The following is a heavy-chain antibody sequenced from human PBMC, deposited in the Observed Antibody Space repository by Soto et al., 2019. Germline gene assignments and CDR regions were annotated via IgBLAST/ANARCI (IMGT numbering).Heavy chain of an antibody. CDR2: ISYDGGKK. V-gene: IGHV3-30-3*01. CDR1: GFTFTDYA. CDR3: ARDTYLDSSGPTYYYYYGIHV. J-gene: IGHJ6*02. Sequence: QVQLVESGGGVVQPGRSLRLSCAASGFTFTDYALHWVRQAPGKGLEWVAVISYDGGKKYYADSVKGRFTISRDNSKNTVYLQMNSLRVEDTAVYYCARDTYLDSSGPTYYYYYGIHVWGQGTTVTVSS. D-gene: IGHD3-22*01.